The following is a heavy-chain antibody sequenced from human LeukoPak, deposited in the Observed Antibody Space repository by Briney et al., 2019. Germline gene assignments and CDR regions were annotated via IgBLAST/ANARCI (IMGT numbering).Heavy chain of an antibody. CDR3: AKYAVFYDSSGYYFVSFDY. CDR2: ISGSGGST. D-gene: IGHD3-22*01. J-gene: IGHJ4*02. Sequence: GGSLRLSCAASGFTFSSYAMSWVRQAPGKGLEWVSAISGSGGSTYYADSVKGRFTISRDNSKNTLFLQMNSLRAEDTAVYYCAKYAVFYDSSGYYFVSFDYWGQGTLVTVSS. CDR1: GFTFSSYA. V-gene: IGHV3-23*01.